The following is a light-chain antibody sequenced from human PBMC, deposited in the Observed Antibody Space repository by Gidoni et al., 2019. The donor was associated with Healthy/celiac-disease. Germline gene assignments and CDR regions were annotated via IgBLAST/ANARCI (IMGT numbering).Light chain of an antibody. CDR1: QSVSSSY. J-gene: IGKJ1*01. CDR2: GAS. V-gene: IGKV3-20*01. Sequence: TVLTQSPGTPSLFPGERASQSVSSSYFAWYQHKPGQAPRLLIYGASSRATGIPGRFSGRGSGTDFTLTITRLEPEDFAVYYCQQYGASPGTFGQGTKVEIK. CDR3: QQYGASPGT.